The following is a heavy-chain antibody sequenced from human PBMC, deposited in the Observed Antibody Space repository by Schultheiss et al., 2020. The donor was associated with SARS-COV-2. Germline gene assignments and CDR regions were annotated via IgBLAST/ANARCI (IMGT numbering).Heavy chain of an antibody. Sequence: GASLKISCAASGFTFSSYGMHWVRQAPGQGLEWVSYISSSGSTIYYADSVKGRFTISRDNAKNTLYLQMNSLRAEDTAVYYCARDDPTVTPFDYWGQGTLVTVSS. J-gene: IGHJ4*02. D-gene: IGHD4-17*01. CDR3: ARDDPTVTPFDY. CDR2: ISSSGSTI. V-gene: IGHV3-48*04. CDR1: GFTFSSYG.